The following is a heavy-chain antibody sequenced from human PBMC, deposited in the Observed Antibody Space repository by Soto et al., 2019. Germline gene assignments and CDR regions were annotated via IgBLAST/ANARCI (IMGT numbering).Heavy chain of an antibody. CDR1: GGSFSGYY. V-gene: IGHV4-34*01. CDR3: ARGSLIVVPAAIDYYYYYMDV. D-gene: IGHD2-2*01. J-gene: IGHJ6*03. Sequence: SETLSLTCAVYGGSFSGYYWSWIRQPPGNGLDWIGEINHSGSTNYNPSLKSRVTISVDTSKNQFSLKLSSVTAADTAVYYCARGSLIVVPAAIDYYYYYMDVWGKGTTVT. CDR2: INHSGST.